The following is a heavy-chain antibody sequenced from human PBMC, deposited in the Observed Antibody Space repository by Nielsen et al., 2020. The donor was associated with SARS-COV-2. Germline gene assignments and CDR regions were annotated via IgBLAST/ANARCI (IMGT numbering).Heavy chain of an antibody. D-gene: IGHD6-13*01. CDR3: ARDAVRSSSYVPLYYYYMDV. J-gene: IGHJ6*03. V-gene: IGHV1-69*13. CDR2: IIPIFGTA. Sequence: SVKVSCKASGYTFTGYYMHWVRQAPGQGLEWMGGIIPIFGTANYAQKFQGRVTITADESTSTAYMELSSLRSEDTAVYYCARDAVRSSSYVPLYYYYMDVWGKGTTVTVSS. CDR1: GYTFTGYY.